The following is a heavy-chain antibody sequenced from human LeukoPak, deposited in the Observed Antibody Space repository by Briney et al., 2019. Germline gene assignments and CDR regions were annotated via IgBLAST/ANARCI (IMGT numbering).Heavy chain of an antibody. Sequence: GGSLRLSCAASGFTFSSYWMNWVRQAPGKGLEWVANMNHDGSEKYYIDSVKGRFTISRDNAKNSLYPQMNSLRAEDTAVYYCAREGPPRAFDIWGQGTMVTVSS. CDR3: AREGPPRAFDI. J-gene: IGHJ3*02. V-gene: IGHV3-7*01. CDR2: MNHDGSEK. CDR1: GFTFSSYW.